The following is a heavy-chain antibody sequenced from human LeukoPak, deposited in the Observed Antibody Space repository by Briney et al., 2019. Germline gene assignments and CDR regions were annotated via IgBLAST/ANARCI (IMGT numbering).Heavy chain of an antibody. CDR1: GFTFSDYY. CDR2: ISSSGSKI. D-gene: IGHD3-9*01. Sequence: GSLRLSCAASGFTFSDYYMSWIRQAPGKGLEWVSFISSSGSKIYYADSVKGRFTISRDNAKNSLYLQMKSLRAEDTAVYYCARDLFYDILTGPDYWGQGTLVTVSS. CDR3: ARDLFYDILTGPDY. J-gene: IGHJ4*02. V-gene: IGHV3-11*04.